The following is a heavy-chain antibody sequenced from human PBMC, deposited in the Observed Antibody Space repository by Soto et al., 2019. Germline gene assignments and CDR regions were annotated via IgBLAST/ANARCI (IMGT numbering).Heavy chain of an antibody. Sequence: SVKVSCKASGYTFTSYGISWVRQAPGQGLEWMGRIIPILGIANYAQKFQGRVTITADKSTSTAYMELSSLRSEDTAVYYCASWNDRSDAFDIWGQGTMVTVSS. CDR3: ASWNDRSDAFDI. CDR2: IIPILGIA. D-gene: IGHD1-1*01. J-gene: IGHJ3*02. CDR1: GYTFTSYG. V-gene: IGHV1-69*04.